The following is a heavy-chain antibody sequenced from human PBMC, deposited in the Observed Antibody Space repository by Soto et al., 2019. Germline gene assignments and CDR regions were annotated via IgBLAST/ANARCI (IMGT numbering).Heavy chain of an antibody. CDR1: GGSVTNGSYY. CDR2: SHYIGSA. V-gene: IGHV4-61*01. Sequence: QVQLQESGPGLVKPSETLSLTCTVSGGSVTNGSYYWNWIRQPPGKGLEWIGYSHYIGSANYKASLKSRVTISLDTSKNQFSLRLGSVTAADTAVYYCARAQCIAAGCRYYYYGMDVWGQGTTVTVSS. CDR3: ARAQCIAAGCRYYYYGMDV. D-gene: IGHD2-15*01. J-gene: IGHJ6*02.